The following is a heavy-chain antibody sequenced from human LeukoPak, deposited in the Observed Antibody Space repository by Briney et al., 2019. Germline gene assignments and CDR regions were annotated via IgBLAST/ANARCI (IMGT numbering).Heavy chain of an antibody. Sequence: ASVKVSCKASGYTFTGYYMHWVRQAPGQGLEWMGWINPNSGGTNYAQKFQGRVTMTRDTSISTAYMELSRLRSDDTAVYYCARGRDYYDSSGYYSGWGQGTLVTVSS. V-gene: IGHV1-2*02. CDR1: GYTFTGYY. J-gene: IGHJ4*02. CDR2: INPNSGGT. D-gene: IGHD3-22*01. CDR3: ARGRDYYDSSGYYSG.